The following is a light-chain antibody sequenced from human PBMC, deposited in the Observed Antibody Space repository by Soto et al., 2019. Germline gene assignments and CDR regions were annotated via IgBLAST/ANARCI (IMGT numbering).Light chain of an antibody. CDR2: AAS. V-gene: IGKV1-39*01. CDR3: QQSYSTTWT. Sequence: DIQMTHSPSSLSVYVVARFIINCQASQDIRHCVNCYQQKPGTAPNLRIEAASSLQSWVQSRCSGRGAEADCTLNLSSLQPEDCATDSGQQSYSTTWTFGQGTKVEI. CDR1: QDIRHC. J-gene: IGKJ1*01.